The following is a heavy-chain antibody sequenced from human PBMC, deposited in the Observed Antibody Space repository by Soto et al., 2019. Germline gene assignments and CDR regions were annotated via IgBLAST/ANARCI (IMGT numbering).Heavy chain of an antibody. CDR3: AREVEYTSAFGISLSFDY. Sequence: GGSLRLSCAASGFTLSSYAIHWVRQAPGKGLEWVTVISKGGSNLYFADSVKGRFTISRDNSKNTLYLQMNSLRSEDTAVYYCAREVEYTSAFGISLSFDYWGQGTLVTVSS. CDR1: GFTLSSYA. V-gene: IGHV3-30-3*01. D-gene: IGHD6-19*01. J-gene: IGHJ4*02. CDR2: ISKGGSNL.